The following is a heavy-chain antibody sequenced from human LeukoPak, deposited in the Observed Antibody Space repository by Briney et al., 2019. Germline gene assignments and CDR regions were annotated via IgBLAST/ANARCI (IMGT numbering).Heavy chain of an antibody. D-gene: IGHD1-26*01. CDR3: GRRGATIDY. V-gene: IGHV4-38-2*02. Sequence: PSETLSLTCTVSGYSISSGYYWGWIRQPPGKGLEWIGSIYHSGSTYYNPSLKSRVTTSLDTSKNQFSLKLSSVTAAHTAVYYRGRRGATIDYGGQGTLVTVSP. CDR2: IYHSGST. CDR1: GYSISSGYY. J-gene: IGHJ4*02.